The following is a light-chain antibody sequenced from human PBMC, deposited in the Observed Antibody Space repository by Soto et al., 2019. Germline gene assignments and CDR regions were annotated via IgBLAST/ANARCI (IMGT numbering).Light chain of an antibody. Sequence: QSVLTQPPSVSGSPGQSVTISCTGTSSDVGGYNYVSWYQQHPGKAPKLMIYDVSKRPSGLPDRFSGSKSGNTASLTISGLQAEDEADYYCCSYAGSYVVFGGGTKVTVL. V-gene: IGLV2-11*01. CDR3: CSYAGSYVV. J-gene: IGLJ2*01. CDR1: SSDVGGYNY. CDR2: DVS.